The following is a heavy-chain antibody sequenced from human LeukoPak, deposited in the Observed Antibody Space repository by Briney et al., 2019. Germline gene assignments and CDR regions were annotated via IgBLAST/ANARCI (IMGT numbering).Heavy chain of an antibody. Sequence: GESLKISCKGSGYNFTNYWIGWVRQMPGKGLEWMGIINPGDSDTRYSPSFQGQVTISADKSISTAYLQWSSLKASDTAMYYCARHETGPYFDYWGQGTLVTVSS. V-gene: IGHV5-51*01. D-gene: IGHD1-1*01. CDR1: GYNFTNYW. CDR2: INPGDSDT. J-gene: IGHJ4*02. CDR3: ARHETGPYFDY.